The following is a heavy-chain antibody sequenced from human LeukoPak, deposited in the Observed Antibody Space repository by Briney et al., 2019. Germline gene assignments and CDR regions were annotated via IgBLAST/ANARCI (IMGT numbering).Heavy chain of an antibody. Sequence: GRSLRLSCAASGFTFSSYSMKWVRQAPGKGLEGVSYISSSSSNIYYADSVKGRFTISRDNAKNSLYLQMNSLRDEDTAVYYCARAARGSYHVHGYWGQGTLVTVSS. J-gene: IGHJ4*02. V-gene: IGHV3-48*02. CDR2: ISSSSSNI. D-gene: IGHD1-26*01. CDR3: ARAARGSYHVHGY. CDR1: GFTFSSYS.